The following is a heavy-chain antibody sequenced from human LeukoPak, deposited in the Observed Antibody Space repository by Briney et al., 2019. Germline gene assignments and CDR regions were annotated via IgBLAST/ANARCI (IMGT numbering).Heavy chain of an antibody. CDR3: TRLASTMVRGVPNWFDP. J-gene: IGHJ5*02. V-gene: IGHV3-73*01. CDR1: GFTSSGSA. D-gene: IGHD3-10*01. CDR2: LRGKSNSYAT. Sequence: PGGSLKLSCAASGFTSSGSATHWVRQASANGLEWVGRLRGKSNSYATAYAASVKGRFTISRDDSKNTAYLQMNSLKTEDTAVYYCTRLASTMVRGVPNWFDPWGQGTLVTVSS.